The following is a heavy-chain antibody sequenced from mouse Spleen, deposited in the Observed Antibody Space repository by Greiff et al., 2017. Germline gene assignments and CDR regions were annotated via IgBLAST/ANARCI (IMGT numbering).Heavy chain of an antibody. CDR1: GYTFTNYW. CDR3: ARCSDGYYDY. V-gene: IGHV1-63*01. J-gene: IGHJ2*01. CDR2: IYPGGGYT. D-gene: IGHD2-3*01. Sequence: QVQLKQSGAELVRPGTSVKMSCKASGYTFTNYWIGWAKQRPGHGLEWIGDIYPGGGYTNYNEKFKGKATLTADKSSSTAYMQFSSLTSEDSAIYYCARCSDGYYDYWGQGTTLTVSS.